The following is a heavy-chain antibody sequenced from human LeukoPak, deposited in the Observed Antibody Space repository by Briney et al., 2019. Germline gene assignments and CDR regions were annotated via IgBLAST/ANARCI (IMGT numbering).Heavy chain of an antibody. CDR1: GFTFSSYS. V-gene: IGHV3-43D*03. J-gene: IGHJ6*03. Sequence: GGSLRLSCAASGFTFSSYSMNWVRQAPGKGLEWVSLITWDGGSTYYRDSVKGRFTISRDNSKNSLYLQMNSLRGEDTALYYCAKGASMGYSGYDFLDYHYMDVWGKGTTVTV. CDR3: AKGASMGYSGYDFLDYHYMDV. D-gene: IGHD5-12*01. CDR2: ITWDGGST.